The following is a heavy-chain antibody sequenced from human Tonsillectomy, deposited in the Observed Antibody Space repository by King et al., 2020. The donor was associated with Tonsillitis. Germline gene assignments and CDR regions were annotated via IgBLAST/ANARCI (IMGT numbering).Heavy chain of an antibody. CDR2: IYYSGST. Sequence: VQLQESGPGLVKPSQTLSLTCTVSGGSISSGDYYWSWIRQPPGKGLEWIGYIYYSGSTYYNPSLKSRVTISVDTSKNQFSLKLSFVTAADTAVYYCARVPDYYDSSGYVDAFDIWGQGTMVTVSS. J-gene: IGHJ3*02. D-gene: IGHD3-22*01. V-gene: IGHV4-30-4*01. CDR1: GGSISSGDYY. CDR3: ARVPDYYDSSGYVDAFDI.